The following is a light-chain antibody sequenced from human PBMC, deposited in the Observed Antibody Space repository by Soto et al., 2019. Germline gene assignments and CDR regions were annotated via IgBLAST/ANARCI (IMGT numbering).Light chain of an antibody. V-gene: IGKV1-39*01. CDR2: AAS. Sequence: DIQMTQSPYSLSASVGDRVTITCRASQSISDFLNWYQQKPGKAPKLLIYAASTLQSGVTSRFSGSGSGTDFTLTISGLDPEDFATYYCQQTYSTPPTFGQGTKVDIK. J-gene: IGKJ1*01. CDR3: QQTYSTPPT. CDR1: QSISDF.